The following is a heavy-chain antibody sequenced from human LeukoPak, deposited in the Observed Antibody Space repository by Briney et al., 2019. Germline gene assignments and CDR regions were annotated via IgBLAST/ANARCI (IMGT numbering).Heavy chain of an antibody. V-gene: IGHV4-34*01. Sequence: SETLSLTCAVYGGSFSGYYWSWIRQPPGKGLEWIGEINHSGSTNYNPSLKSRVTISVDTSKNQFSLKLSSVTAADTAVYYCARHLRYSYGYGSPTYYFDYWGQGTLVTVSS. J-gene: IGHJ4*02. CDR1: GGSFSGYY. D-gene: IGHD5-18*01. CDR3: ARHLRYSYGYGSPTYYFDY. CDR2: INHSGST.